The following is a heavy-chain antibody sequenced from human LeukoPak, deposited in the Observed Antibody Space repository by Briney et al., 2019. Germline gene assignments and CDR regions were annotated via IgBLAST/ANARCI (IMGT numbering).Heavy chain of an antibody. V-gene: IGHV3-9*01. CDR1: GFTFDDYA. Sequence: GGSLRLSCAASGFTFDDYAMHWVRQAPGKGLEWGSGISWNSGSIGYADSVKGRFTISRDNAKNSLYLQMNSLRAEDTALYYCAKVARDNWNDAYYFDYWGQGTLVTVSS. J-gene: IGHJ4*02. CDR3: AKVARDNWNDAYYFDY. D-gene: IGHD1-20*01. CDR2: ISWNSGSI.